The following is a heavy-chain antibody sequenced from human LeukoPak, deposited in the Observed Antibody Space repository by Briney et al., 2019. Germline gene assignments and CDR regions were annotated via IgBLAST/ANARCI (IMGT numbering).Heavy chain of an antibody. D-gene: IGHD6-25*01. J-gene: IGHJ4*02. CDR1: GVSISSYY. V-gene: IGHV4-4*07. Sequence: PSETLSLTCTVSGVSISSYYWSWIRQPAGKGLEWVGRIYPSGSTNHNHSLKRRASMSVDTSNNQLSLTLASLSDADTPGCSCRSSRAAAEYVDYCGQGTLATVS. CDR2: IYPSGST. CDR3: RSSRAAAEYVDY.